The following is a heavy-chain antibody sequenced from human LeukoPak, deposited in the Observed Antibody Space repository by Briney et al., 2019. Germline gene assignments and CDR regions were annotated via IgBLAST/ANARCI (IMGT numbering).Heavy chain of an antibody. CDR2: INPDTGGT. Sequence: GASVKVSCKASGYTFTSYGISWVRQAPGQGLELMGWINPDTGGTNYAQKFQGRVTMTRDTSISTAYMELSRLRSDDTAVYYCARDTRGYSGYDLDYWGQGTLVTVSS. D-gene: IGHD5-12*01. V-gene: IGHV1-2*02. CDR1: GYTFTSYG. CDR3: ARDTRGYSGYDLDY. J-gene: IGHJ4*02.